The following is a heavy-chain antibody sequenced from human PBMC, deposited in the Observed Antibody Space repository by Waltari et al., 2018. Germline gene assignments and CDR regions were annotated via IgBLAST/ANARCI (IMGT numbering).Heavy chain of an antibody. V-gene: IGHV1-69*01. J-gene: IGHJ6*02. D-gene: IGHD1-1*01. CDR1: GGTFSSYA. CDR3: ARGEEPNYYYYGMDV. CDR2: IIPILGKA. Sequence: QVQLVQSGAEVKKPGSSVKVSCKASGGTFSSYAISWVRPAPGKGLEWVGGIIPILGKASSGHKFQGRVTITADESTSTAYMGLSSLRSEDTAVYYCARGEEPNYYYYGMDVWGQGTTVTVSS.